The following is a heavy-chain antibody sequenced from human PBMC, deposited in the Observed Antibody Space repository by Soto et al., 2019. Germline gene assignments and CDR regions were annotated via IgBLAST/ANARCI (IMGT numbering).Heavy chain of an antibody. CDR1: GGSISSGGYS. D-gene: IGHD1-26*01. V-gene: IGHV4-30-2*01. CDR2: IYHSGST. J-gene: IGHJ4*02. Sequence: PSETLSLTCAVSGGSISSGGYSWSWIRQPPGKGLEWIGYIYHSGSTYYNPSLKSRVTISVDRSKNQFSLKLSSVTAADTAVYYCARFSEVGATDYYFDYWGQGTLVTVSS. CDR3: ARFSEVGATDYYFDY.